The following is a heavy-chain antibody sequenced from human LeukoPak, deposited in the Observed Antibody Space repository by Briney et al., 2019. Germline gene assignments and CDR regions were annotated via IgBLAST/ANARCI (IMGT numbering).Heavy chain of an antibody. Sequence: PGGSLRLSCTASGFTFSNYAMHWVRQAPGKGLEWVALISYDGSHKYYADSVKGRFTISRENSKNTLYLQMNSLRAEDTAVYFCATLGDRSDYWGPGTLVTVSS. D-gene: IGHD3-16*01. CDR2: ISYDGSHK. V-gene: IGHV3-30*04. CDR3: ATLGDRSDY. J-gene: IGHJ4*02. CDR1: GFTFSNYA.